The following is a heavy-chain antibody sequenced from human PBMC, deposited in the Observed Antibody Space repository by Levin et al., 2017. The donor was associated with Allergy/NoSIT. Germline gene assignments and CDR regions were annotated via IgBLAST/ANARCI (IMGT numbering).Heavy chain of an antibody. V-gene: IGHV3-23*01. Sequence: AGESLKISCAASGFTFSSYAMSWVRQAPGKGLEWVSAISGSGGSTYYADSVKGRFTISRDNSKNTLYLQMNSLRAEDTAVYYCAKGGTPSPYYYYGMDVWGQGTTVTVSS. J-gene: IGHJ6*02. CDR2: ISGSGGST. CDR3: AKGGTPSPYYYYGMDV. CDR1: GFTFSSYA.